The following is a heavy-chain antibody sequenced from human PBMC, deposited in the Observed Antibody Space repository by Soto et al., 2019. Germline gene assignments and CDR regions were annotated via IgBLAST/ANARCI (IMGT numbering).Heavy chain of an antibody. D-gene: IGHD3-10*01. J-gene: IGHJ6*02. V-gene: IGHV4-39*01. Sequence: SETLSLTCTVSGGSISSSSYYWGWIRQPPGKGLEWIGSIYYSGSTYYNQSLKSRVTISVDTSKNQFSLKLSSVTAADTALYYCARYGGYYYYGMDVWGQGTTVTVSS. CDR2: IYYSGST. CDR3: ARYGGYYYYGMDV. CDR1: GGSISSSSYY.